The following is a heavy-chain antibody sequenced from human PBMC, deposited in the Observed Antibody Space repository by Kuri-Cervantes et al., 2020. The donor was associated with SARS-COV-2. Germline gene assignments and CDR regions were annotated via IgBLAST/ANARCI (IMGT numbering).Heavy chain of an antibody. CDR3: ARDTGCSSTSCYGDPYNWFDP. D-gene: IGHD2-2*01. Sequence: SVKVSCKASGDSFSSYSFNWVRQAPGQGLEWMGGIIPMFGTADYAQKFQGRVTITADESTSTAYMELSSLRSGDTAVYYCARDTGCSSTSCYGDPYNWFDPWGQGTLVTVSS. J-gene: IGHJ5*02. V-gene: IGHV1-69*13. CDR1: GDSFSSYS. CDR2: IIPMFGTA.